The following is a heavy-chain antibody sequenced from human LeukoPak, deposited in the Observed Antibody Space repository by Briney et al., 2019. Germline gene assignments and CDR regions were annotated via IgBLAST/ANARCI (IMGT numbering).Heavy chain of an antibody. CDR1: GGSFSGYY. D-gene: IGHD3-10*01. J-gene: IGHJ5*02. V-gene: IGHV4-34*01. Sequence: PSETLSLTCAVYGGSFSGYYWSWIRQPPGKGLEWIGEINHSGSTNYNPSLKSRVTMSVDTSKNQFSLKLSSVTAADTAVYYCASEVRGVTPLGWFDPWGQGTLVTVSS. CDR2: INHSGST. CDR3: ASEVRGVTPLGWFDP.